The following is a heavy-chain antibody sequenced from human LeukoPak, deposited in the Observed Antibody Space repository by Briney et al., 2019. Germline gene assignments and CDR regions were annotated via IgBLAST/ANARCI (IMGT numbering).Heavy chain of an antibody. CDR1: GGSISSYY. CDR3: ARGYSDY. V-gene: IGHV4-59*01. CDR2: IYYSGST. D-gene: IGHD6-13*01. J-gene: IGHJ4*02. Sequence: PSETLSLTCTVSGGSISSYYWSWIRQPPGKGLEWIGYIYYSGSTNYNPSLKSRDTISVDTSKNQFSLKLSSVTAADTAVYYCARGYSDYWGQGTLVTVSS.